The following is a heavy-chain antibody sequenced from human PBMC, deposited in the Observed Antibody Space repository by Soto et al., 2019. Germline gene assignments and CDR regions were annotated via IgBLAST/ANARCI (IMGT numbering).Heavy chain of an antibody. D-gene: IGHD4-17*01. CDR3: ARDTVADYYYYGVEC. CDR1: GFTFTTYY. V-gene: IGHV3-7*01. Sequence: GGSLRLSCATSGFTFTTYYMSWLRQAPGKGLEWVANIKQDGSAETYVDSVKGRFTISRDNAKNSLYLQMNSLRAEDTAVYYCARDTVADYYYYGVECWGQGTTVTVSS. J-gene: IGHJ6*01. CDR2: IKQDGSAE.